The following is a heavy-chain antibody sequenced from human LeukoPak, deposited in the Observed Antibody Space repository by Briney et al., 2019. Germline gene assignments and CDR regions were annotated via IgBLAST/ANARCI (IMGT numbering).Heavy chain of an antibody. CDR1: GGSFSGYY. D-gene: IGHD5-18*01. CDR2: INHSGST. J-gene: IGHJ4*02. V-gene: IGHV4-34*01. Sequence: SETLSLTCAVYGGSFSGYYWSWIRQPPGKGLEWIGEINHSGSTNYNPSLKSRVTISVDTSKNQFSLKLSSVTAADTAVYYCASQSPRGYSYGIDYWGQGTLVTVSS. CDR3: ASQSPRGYSYGIDY.